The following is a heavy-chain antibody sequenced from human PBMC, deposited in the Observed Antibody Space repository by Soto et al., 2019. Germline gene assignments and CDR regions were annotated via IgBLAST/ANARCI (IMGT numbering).Heavy chain of an antibody. CDR3: ATVSWSLGAFDI. D-gene: IGHD2-8*02. CDR1: GYTLTELS. Sequence: GASVKVSCKVSGYTLTELSMHWVRQAPGKGLEWMGGFDPEDGETIYAQKFQGRVTMTEDTPTDTAYMELSSLRSEDTAVYYCATVSWSLGAFDIWGQGTMVTVSS. V-gene: IGHV1-24*01. J-gene: IGHJ3*02. CDR2: FDPEDGET.